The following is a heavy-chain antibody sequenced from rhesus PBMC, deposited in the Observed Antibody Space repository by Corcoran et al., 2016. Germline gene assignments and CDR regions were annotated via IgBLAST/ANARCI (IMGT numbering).Heavy chain of an antibody. Sequence: QLQLQESGPGLVKPSETLSVTCAVSGGSISSSYWSWIRQGPGKGLDLFGYIYGSGSSTNYNPSLKSGFTLAVETAKNQLSLKLSSVTNADTAVYDCARDPYGSSYFDYWGQGVLVTVSS. J-gene: IGHJ4*01. CDR3: ARDPYGSSYFDY. D-gene: IGHD4-29*01. CDR2: IYGSGSST. V-gene: IGHV4-169*02. CDR1: GGSISSSY.